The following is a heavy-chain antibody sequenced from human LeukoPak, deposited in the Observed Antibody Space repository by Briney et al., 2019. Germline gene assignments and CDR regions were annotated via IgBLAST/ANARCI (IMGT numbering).Heavy chain of an antibody. Sequence: GGSLRLSCAASGFTFSSYSMNWVRQAPGKGLEWVSTISGSDSSTYYADSVKGRFTISRDNSKNSLYLQMNSLRAEDTAVYYCASSLYLWGQGTLVTVSS. CDR2: ISGSDSST. CDR3: ASSLYL. J-gene: IGHJ4*02. V-gene: IGHV3-21*01. CDR1: GFTFSSYS. D-gene: IGHD2-8*01.